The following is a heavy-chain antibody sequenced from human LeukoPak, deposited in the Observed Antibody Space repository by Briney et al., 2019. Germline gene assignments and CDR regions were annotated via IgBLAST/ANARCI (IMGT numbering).Heavy chain of an antibody. Sequence: GGSLRLSCAASGFTFSSYNMNWVRQAPGKGLEWVSSISSGTNYIFEADSVKGRFTVTKDTALNSLSLQMNSLRADDTAVYYCARSAGGNYFDYWDQGTLVTVSS. J-gene: IGHJ4*02. CDR2: ISSGTNYI. V-gene: IGHV3-21*01. CDR1: GFTFSSYN. CDR3: ARSAGGNYFDY. D-gene: IGHD2-8*02.